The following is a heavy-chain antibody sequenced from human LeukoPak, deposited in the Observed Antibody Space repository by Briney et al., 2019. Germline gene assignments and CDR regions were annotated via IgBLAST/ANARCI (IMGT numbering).Heavy chain of an antibody. CDR1: GVSINAYF. J-gene: IGHJ4*02. Sequence: PSETLSLTCTVSGVSINAYFWSWIGQPPGKGLEWIGYVYYNGITNYNPSLQSRVSISLDTSKNQFSLRLNSVTAAETAVYYCASQLGGTTFHWGQGTLVTVSS. CDR3: ASQLGGTTFH. D-gene: IGHD1/OR15-1a*01. CDR2: VYYNGIT. V-gene: IGHV4-59*01.